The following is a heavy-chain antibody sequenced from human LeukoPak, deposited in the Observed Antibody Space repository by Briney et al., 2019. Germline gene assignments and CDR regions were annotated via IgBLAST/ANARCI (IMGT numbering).Heavy chain of an antibody. D-gene: IGHD3-3*01. CDR2: IKSKTDGGTT. Sequence: GGSLRLSCAASGFTFSNAWMNWVRQAPGKGLEWVGRIKSKTDGGTTDYAAPVKGRFTISRDDSKNTLYLQMNSLKTEDTAVYYCTTAEGLGITTFVMDVWGQGTTVTVSS. J-gene: IGHJ6*02. CDR1: GFTFSNAW. V-gene: IGHV3-15*01. CDR3: TTAEGLGITTFVMDV.